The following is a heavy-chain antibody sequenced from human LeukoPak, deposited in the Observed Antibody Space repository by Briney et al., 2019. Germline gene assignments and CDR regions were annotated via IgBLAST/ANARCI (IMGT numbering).Heavy chain of an antibody. Sequence: SETLSLTCAVYGESFNGYYWIWIRQPPGKGLEWIGEIDHSGNTNYNPSLKSRVTISVDTSKDQFSLRVSSVTAADTAVYYCARGLARMEYCSTTSCFGARYYYYYGMDVWGQGTTVTVSS. CDR3: ARGLARMEYCSTTSCFGARYYYYYGMDV. V-gene: IGHV4-34*01. J-gene: IGHJ6*02. D-gene: IGHD2-2*01. CDR1: GESFNGYY. CDR2: IDHSGNT.